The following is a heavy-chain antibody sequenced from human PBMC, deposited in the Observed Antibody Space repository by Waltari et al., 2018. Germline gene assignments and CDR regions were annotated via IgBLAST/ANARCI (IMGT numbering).Heavy chain of an antibody. J-gene: IGHJ4*02. D-gene: IGHD3-10*01. CDR3: TRINQPGDY. Sequence: EVQLVESGGGLVQPGGSLRLSCAASGFTFSSYWMHWVRQAPGKGLVWVSRISTDGRITNYADSVKGRLTISRDNAKNTLYLHMNNLRADDTAMYYCTRINQPGDYWGQGTLVTVSS. CDR1: GFTFSSYW. CDR2: ISTDGRIT. V-gene: IGHV3-74*01.